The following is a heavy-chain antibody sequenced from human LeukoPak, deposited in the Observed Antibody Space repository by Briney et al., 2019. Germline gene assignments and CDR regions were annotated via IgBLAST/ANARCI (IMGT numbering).Heavy chain of an antibody. Sequence: SETLSLTCTVSGGSISSYYWSWIRQPPGKVLEWIGYNYYWGRTNNNPSLKSRVAISVDASKNQFSLKLSSVTAADTAVYYCARLYSIGSNNFDYWGQGTLVTVSS. CDR1: GGSISSYY. CDR2: NYYWGRT. V-gene: IGHV4-59*08. CDR3: ARLYSIGSNNFDY. J-gene: IGHJ4*02. D-gene: IGHD6-19*01.